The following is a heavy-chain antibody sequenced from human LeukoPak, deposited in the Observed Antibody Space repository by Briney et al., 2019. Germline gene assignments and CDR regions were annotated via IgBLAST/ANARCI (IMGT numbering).Heavy chain of an antibody. V-gene: IGHV4-34*01. D-gene: IGHD3-22*01. CDR1: GGSFSGYY. J-gene: IGHJ4*02. CDR2: INHSGST. Sequence: SETLSLTCAVYGGSFSGYYWSWIRQPPGTGLEWIGEINHSGSTNYNPSLKSRVTISVDTSKNQFSLKLSSVTAADTAVYYCARTAEFTGYYYDRSGWLGFDYWGQGTLVTVSS. CDR3: ARTAEFTGYYYDRSGWLGFDY.